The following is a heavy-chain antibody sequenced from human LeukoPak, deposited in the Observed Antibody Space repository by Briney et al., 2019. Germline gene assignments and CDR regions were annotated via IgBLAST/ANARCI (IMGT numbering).Heavy chain of an antibody. CDR2: ISWNSGSI. D-gene: IGHD6-19*01. J-gene: IGHJ4*02. CDR1: XFIFNNYA. CDR3: AKDNRRHYTSGPNPDSLH. Sequence: SLRLXCAGSXFIFNNYAMHWVRHPPGKGLEWVSGISWNSGSIDYADSVKGRFTISRDNAKNSLYLQMNSLRVEDTAFYYCAKDNRRHYTSGPNPDSLHWGQGALVTVSS. V-gene: IGHV3-9*01.